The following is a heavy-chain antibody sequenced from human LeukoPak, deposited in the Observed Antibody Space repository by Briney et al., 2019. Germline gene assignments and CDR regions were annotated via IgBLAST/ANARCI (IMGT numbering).Heavy chain of an antibody. V-gene: IGHV4-59*12. CDR3: ARDSSSAVAGTGVLYDY. Sequence: SETLSLTCTVSGGSISSYYWSWIRQPPGKGLEWIGYIYYSGSTNYNPSLKSRVTISVDTSKNQFPLKVSSVTAADTAVYYCARDSSSAVAGTGVLYDYWGQGTLVTVSS. CDR2: IYYSGST. D-gene: IGHD6-19*01. CDR1: GGSISSYY. J-gene: IGHJ4*02.